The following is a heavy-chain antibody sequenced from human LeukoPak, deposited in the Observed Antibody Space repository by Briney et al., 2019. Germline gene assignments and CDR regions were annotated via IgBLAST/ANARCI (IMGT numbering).Heavy chain of an antibody. CDR3: AKGRTLVGGSTRSYDY. CDR1: GGSISSYY. J-gene: IGHJ4*02. D-gene: IGHD1-26*01. Sequence: SETLSLTCTVSGGSISSYYWSWIRQPPGKGLQWIGYIHYSGSTNYNPSLKSRVTISVNMSKNQFSLRLSSVTAADTAVYYCAKGRTLVGGSTRSYDYWGQGTLVTVSS. CDR2: IHYSGST. V-gene: IGHV4-59*01.